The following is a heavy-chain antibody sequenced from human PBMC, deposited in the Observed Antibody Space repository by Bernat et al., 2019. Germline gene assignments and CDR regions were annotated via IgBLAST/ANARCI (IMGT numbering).Heavy chain of an antibody. CDR1: GYTFTSYD. Sequence: QVQLVQSGAEVKKPGASVKVSCKASGYTFTSYDINWVRQATGQGLEWMGWMNPNSGNTGYAQKFQGRVTMTTDTSTSTAYMELRSLRSDDTAVYYCARDIPYCSGGSCYSLYLDYWGQGTLVTVSS. J-gene: IGHJ4*02. CDR3: ARDIPYCSGGSCYSLYLDY. CDR2: MNPNSGNT. V-gene: IGHV1-8*01. D-gene: IGHD2-15*01.